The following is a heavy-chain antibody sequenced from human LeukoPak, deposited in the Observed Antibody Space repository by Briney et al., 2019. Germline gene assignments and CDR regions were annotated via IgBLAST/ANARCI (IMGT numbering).Heavy chain of an antibody. V-gene: IGHV3-9*01. CDR2: ISRNSGAI. CDR3: AKGISVTDYYYGMDV. CDR1: AFTFDDYA. J-gene: IGHJ6*02. Sequence: GGSLRLSCAASAFTFDDYAVPWVRQAPGKGLEWVSGISRNSGAIGYADSVKGRFTISRDNAKNSLFLQMNSLQDEDTALYFCAKGISVTDYYYGMDVWGQGTTVTVSS. D-gene: IGHD2-21*02.